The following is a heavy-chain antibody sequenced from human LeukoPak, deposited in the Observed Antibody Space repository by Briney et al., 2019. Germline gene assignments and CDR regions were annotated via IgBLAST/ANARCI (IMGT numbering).Heavy chain of an antibody. CDR3: ALHINGDYESRFDP. Sequence: GGSLRLTCAASGFSVSSNYLSWVRQAPGKGLEWVSVMYSGGSTFYADSVKGRFTISRDNSKNTLNLQMNSLRAEDTAIYYCALHINGDYESRFDPWGQGTLVTVSS. J-gene: IGHJ5*02. V-gene: IGHV3-53*01. CDR1: GFSVSSNY. CDR2: MYSGGST. D-gene: IGHD4-17*01.